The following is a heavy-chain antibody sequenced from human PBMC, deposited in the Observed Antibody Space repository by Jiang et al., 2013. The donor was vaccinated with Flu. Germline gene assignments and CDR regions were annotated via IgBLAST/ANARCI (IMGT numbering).Heavy chain of an antibody. CDR3: ARGLGDYYDSSGYGY. CDR1: GYTFTGYY. CDR2: INPNSGGT. V-gene: IGHV1-2*02. D-gene: IGHD3-22*01. Sequence: KKPGASVKVSCKASGYTFTGYYMHWVRQAPGQGLEWMGWINPNSGGTNYAQKFQGRVTMTRDTSISTAYMELSRLRSDDTAVYYCARGLGDYYDSSGYGYWGQGTLVTVSS. J-gene: IGHJ4*02.